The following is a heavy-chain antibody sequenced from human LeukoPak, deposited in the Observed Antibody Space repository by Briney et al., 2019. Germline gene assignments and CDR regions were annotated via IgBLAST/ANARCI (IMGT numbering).Heavy chain of an antibody. CDR3: ARVGWFGELTRHPGGDY. D-gene: IGHD3-10*01. V-gene: IGHV3-7*01. CDR2: IKEDGSEK. J-gene: IGHJ4*02. CDR1: GFTFSSYW. Sequence: PGGSLRLSCAASGFTFSSYWMTWVRRAPGKGLEWVANIKEDGSEKYYVDSVEGRFTISRDNAKNSLYLQMNSLRAEDTAVYYCARVGWFGELTRHPGGDYWGQGTLVTVSS.